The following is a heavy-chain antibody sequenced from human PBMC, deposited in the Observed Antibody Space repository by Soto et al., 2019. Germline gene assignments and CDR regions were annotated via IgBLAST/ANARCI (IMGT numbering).Heavy chain of an antibody. CDR3: ARDKITGLFGY. Sequence: PSETLSLTCDVYGGSFSGYYWTWIRQPPGTGLEWIGEINHSGSTNYNPSLKSRVTISVDTSKNQFSLKLTSVTAADTAVYYCARDKITGLFGYWGQGTLVTVSS. CDR1: GGSFSGYY. D-gene: IGHD2-8*02. V-gene: IGHV4-34*01. J-gene: IGHJ4*02. CDR2: INHSGST.